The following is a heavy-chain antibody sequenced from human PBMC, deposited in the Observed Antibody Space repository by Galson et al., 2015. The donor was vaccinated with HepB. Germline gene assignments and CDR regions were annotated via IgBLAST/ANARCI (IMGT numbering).Heavy chain of an antibody. CDR2: IYSGGST. J-gene: IGHJ4*02. CDR1: GFTVSSSY. Sequence: SLRLSCAASGFTVSSSYMSWVRQAPGKGLEWVSVIYSGGSTYYADSVKGRFTISRDNSKNTLYLQMNSLRAEDTAVYYCARDLGFGELGCFDYWGQGTLVTVSS. CDR3: ARDLGFGELGCFDY. V-gene: IGHV3-66*01. D-gene: IGHD3-10*01.